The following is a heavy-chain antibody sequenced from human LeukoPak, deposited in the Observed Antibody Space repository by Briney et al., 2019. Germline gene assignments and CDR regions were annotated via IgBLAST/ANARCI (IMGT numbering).Heavy chain of an antibody. CDR1: GGSISSYY. V-gene: IGHV4-59*01. D-gene: IGHD3-22*01. Sequence: PSETLSLTCTVSGGSISSYYWSWIRQPPGKGLEWIGYIYYSGSTNYNPSLKSRVTIPVDTSKNQFSLKLSSVTAADTAVYYCASSTYYYDSSGYLLLGYAFDIWGQGTMVTVSS. CDR3: ASSTYYYDSSGYLLLGYAFDI. CDR2: IYYSGST. J-gene: IGHJ3*02.